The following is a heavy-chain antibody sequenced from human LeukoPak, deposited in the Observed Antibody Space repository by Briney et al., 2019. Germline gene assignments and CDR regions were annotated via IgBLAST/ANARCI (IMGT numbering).Heavy chain of an antibody. CDR3: ASETYYYDTSGYYYVRYFQH. CDR2: ISSSSSNI. Sequence: GGSLRLSCAASGFTFSSYSMNWVRQAPGKGLEWVSAISSSSSNIYNADSVKGRFTISRDNAKNSLYLQMNSLRAEDTAVYYCASETYYYDTSGYYYVRYFQHWGQGTLVTVSS. CDR1: GFTFSSYS. V-gene: IGHV3-21*01. J-gene: IGHJ1*01. D-gene: IGHD3-22*01.